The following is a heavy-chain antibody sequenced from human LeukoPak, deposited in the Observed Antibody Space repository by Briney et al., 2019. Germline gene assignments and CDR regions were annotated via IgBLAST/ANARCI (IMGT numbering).Heavy chain of an antibody. CDR2: IYSGGST. CDR3: ARVRYSSSWYVYYYYGMDV. J-gene: IGHJ6*02. V-gene: IGHV3-53*01. D-gene: IGHD6-13*01. Sequence: GGSLRLSCAASGFTVSSNYMSWVRQAPGKGLKWVSVIYSGGSTYYADSVKGRFTISRDNSKNTLYLQMNSLRAEDTAVYYCARVRYSSSWYVYYYYGMDVWGQGTTVTVSS. CDR1: GFTVSSNY.